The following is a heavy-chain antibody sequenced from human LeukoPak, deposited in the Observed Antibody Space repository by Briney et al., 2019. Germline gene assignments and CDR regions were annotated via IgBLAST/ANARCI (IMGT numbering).Heavy chain of an antibody. J-gene: IGHJ4*02. CDR3: ARYCSGGSCYGFRAFDY. V-gene: IGHV3-20*04. CDR1: RLNFDDHG. CDR2: INWNGGST. Sequence: GGSLRLSCAASRLNFDDHGMSWVRQAPGKGLEWVSGINWNGGSTGYADSVRGRFTISRDNAKNSLSLRMNSLRAEDTALYYCARYCSGGSCYGFRAFDYWGQGTLVTVSS. D-gene: IGHD2-15*01.